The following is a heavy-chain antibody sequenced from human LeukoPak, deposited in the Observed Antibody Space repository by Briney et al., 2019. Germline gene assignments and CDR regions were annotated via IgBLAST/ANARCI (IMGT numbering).Heavy chain of an antibody. J-gene: IGHJ4*02. D-gene: IGHD2-2*01. CDR2: IYYSGST. CDR3: ARSTVPATEIDY. Sequence: PSETLSLTCTVSGGSISSSSYYWGWIRQPPGKGLEWIGSIYYSGSTYYNPSLKSRLTVSLDTSKNQFSLKLSSVTAADTAVYYCARSTVPATEIDYWGQGTLVTVSS. CDR1: GGSISSSSYY. V-gene: IGHV4-39*07.